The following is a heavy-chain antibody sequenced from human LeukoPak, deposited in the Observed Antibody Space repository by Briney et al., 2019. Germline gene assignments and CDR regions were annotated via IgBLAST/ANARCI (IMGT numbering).Heavy chain of an antibody. CDR2: ISGSGGST. CDR1: GFTFNSYG. D-gene: IGHD1-26*01. V-gene: IGHV3-23*01. J-gene: IGHJ4*02. CDR3: AKGVGAKRATLFDY. Sequence: GGSLRLSCTASGFTFNSYGMNWVRQAPGKGLEWVSAISGSGGSTYYADSVKGRFTISRDNSKNTLYLQMNSLRAEDTAVYYCAKGVGAKRATLFDYWGQGTLVTVSS.